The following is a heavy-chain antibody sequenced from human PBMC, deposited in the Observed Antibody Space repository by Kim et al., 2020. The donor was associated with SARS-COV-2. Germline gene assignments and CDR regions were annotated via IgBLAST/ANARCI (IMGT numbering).Heavy chain of an antibody. Sequence: GGSLRLSCAASGFTFSSYDMHWVRQATGKGLEWVSAIGTAGGTYYPGSVEGGFSISRENAKNSLYLQLNSLRAGDTAVYYCARAGYYYGWGSYYNYYYMDVWGKGTTVTVSS. CDR3: ARAGYYYGWGSYYNYYYMDV. J-gene: IGHJ6*03. CDR2: IGTAGGT. CDR1: GFTFSSYD. D-gene: IGHD3-10*01. V-gene: IGHV3-13*01.